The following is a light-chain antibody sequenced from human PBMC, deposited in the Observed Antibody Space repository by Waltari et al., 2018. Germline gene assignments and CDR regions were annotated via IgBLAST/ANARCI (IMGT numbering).Light chain of an antibody. CDR2: DAS. CDR3: QQYDDLLT. Sequence: IQMTQSPSSLSDSVGDRVTITCQASQDISNYLNWYQQKPGKAPKLLIYDASNLEGGVPSRFSGSGSGTDFTFTISILQPEDIATYYCQQYDDLLTFGGGTKVEIK. CDR1: QDISNY. V-gene: IGKV1-33*01. J-gene: IGKJ4*01.